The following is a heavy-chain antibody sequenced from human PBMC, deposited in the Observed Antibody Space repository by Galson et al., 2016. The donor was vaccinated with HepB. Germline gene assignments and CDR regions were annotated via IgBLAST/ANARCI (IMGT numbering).Heavy chain of an antibody. D-gene: IGHD4/OR15-4a*01. Sequence: VSGDRITNVDMFWVRQASGKGPEWMGGFDPENGEIIYAQQFQGRVNMTEDTSTDTAYMEMSSLRCEDTAVYYCATASNDANSGLHYYFHGMDVWGQGTTVTVSS. CDR1: GDRITNVD. V-gene: IGHV1-24*01. J-gene: IGHJ6*02. CDR2: FDPENGEI. CDR3: ATASNDANSGLHYYFHGMDV.